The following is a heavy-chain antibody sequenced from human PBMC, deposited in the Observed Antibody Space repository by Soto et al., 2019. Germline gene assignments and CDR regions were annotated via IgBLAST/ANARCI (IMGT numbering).Heavy chain of an antibody. D-gene: IGHD3-22*01. CDR3: TRDPRNYYDSIGSANWFDP. CDR2: IRSKSNSYAT. V-gene: IGHV3-73*01. CDR1: GCTFGGSA. J-gene: IGHJ5*02. Sequence: PXESLEISCAASGCTFGGSAMHWVRQASGKGLEGVGRIRSKSNSYATAYAASVKGRFTISRDDSKDTAYLQMNSLKTEDTAVYYCTRDPRNYYDSIGSANWFDPWGQGTLVTVSS.